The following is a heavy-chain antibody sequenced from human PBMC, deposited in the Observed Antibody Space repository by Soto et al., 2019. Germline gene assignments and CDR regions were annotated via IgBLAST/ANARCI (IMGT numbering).Heavy chain of an antibody. J-gene: IGHJ4*02. V-gene: IGHV3-7*01. D-gene: IGHD5-18*01. CDR1: GFMFSAYW. CDR3: ARDFYGGYTYGPGDY. Sequence: TGGSLRLSCAASGFMFSAYWMSWVRQAPGKGLEWVANIHGDGGKIYYVDSVKGRFTISRDNAKRSLYLQMNSLRAEDTAAYYCARDFYGGYTYGPGDYWGQGALVTVSS. CDR2: IHGDGGKI.